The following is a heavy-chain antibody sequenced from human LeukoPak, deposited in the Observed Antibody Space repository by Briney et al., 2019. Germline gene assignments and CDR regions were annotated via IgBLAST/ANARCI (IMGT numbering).Heavy chain of an antibody. CDR2: ISAYNGNT. CDR3: ARDSAYQLLSYYYYGMDV. CDR1: GYTFPSYD. V-gene: IGHV1-18*01. Sequence: VKVSCKASGYTFPSYDINWVRQAPGQGLEWMGWISAYNGNTNYAQKLQGRVTMTTDTSTSTAYMELRGLRSDDTAVYYCARDSAYQLLSYYYYGMDVWGQGTTVTVSS. J-gene: IGHJ6*02. D-gene: IGHD2-2*01.